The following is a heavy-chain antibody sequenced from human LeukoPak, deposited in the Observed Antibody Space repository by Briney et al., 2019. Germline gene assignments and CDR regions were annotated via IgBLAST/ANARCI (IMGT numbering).Heavy chain of an antibody. CDR2: ISSSSSTI. CDR3: AREGCSSTSCYSGSVYYFDY. V-gene: IGHV3-48*01. Sequence: GGSVRLSCAASGFTFSSYSMNWVRQAPGKGLEWVSYISSSSSTIYYADSVKGRFTISRDNAKNSLYLQMNSLRAEDTAVYYCAREGCSSTSCYSGSVYYFDYWGQGTLVTVSS. D-gene: IGHD2-2*01. J-gene: IGHJ4*02. CDR1: GFTFSSYS.